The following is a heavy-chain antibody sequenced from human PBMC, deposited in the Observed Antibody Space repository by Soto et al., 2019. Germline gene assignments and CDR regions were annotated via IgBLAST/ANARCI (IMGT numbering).Heavy chain of an antibody. CDR3: ARQMIN. CDR2: IYDSGST. CDR1: GGSISSSY. D-gene: IGHD3-16*01. Sequence: SETLSLTCTVSGGSISSSYWSWIRQPPGKGLEWIGYIYDSGSTYYNSSLKSRVTMSVDTSKNQFSLKLSSVSAADTAVYYCARQMINWGQVTPVTVSS. V-gene: IGHV4-59*08. J-gene: IGHJ1*01.